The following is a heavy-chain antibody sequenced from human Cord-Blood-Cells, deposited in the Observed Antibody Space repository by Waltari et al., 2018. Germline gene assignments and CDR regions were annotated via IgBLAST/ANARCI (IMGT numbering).Heavy chain of an antibody. CDR2: INPSGGST. V-gene: IGHV1-46*01. CDR1: GYTFTSYY. D-gene: IGHD2-2*01. Sequence: QVQLVQSGAEVKKPGASVQVSCKASGYTFTSYYLHWVRQAPGQGLEWMGIINPSGGSTSYAQKFQGRVTMTRDTSTSTVYMELSSLRSEDTAVYYCARNDIVVVPAALGAFDIWGQGTMVTVSS. J-gene: IGHJ3*02. CDR3: ARNDIVVVPAALGAFDI.